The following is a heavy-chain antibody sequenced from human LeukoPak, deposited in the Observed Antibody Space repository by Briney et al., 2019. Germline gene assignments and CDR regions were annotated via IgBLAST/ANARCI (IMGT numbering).Heavy chain of an antibody. CDR1: GFTFSSYS. J-gene: IGHJ5*02. D-gene: IGHD2-2*01. Sequence: PGGSLRLSCAASGFTFSSYSMNWVRQAPGKGLEWVSSISSSSSYIYYADSVKGRFTISRDNAKNSLYLQMNSLRAEDTAVYYCARSIVVVPAAMYQKYNRFDPWGQGTLVTVSS. V-gene: IGHV3-21*01. CDR2: ISSSSSYI. CDR3: ARSIVVVPAAMYQKYNRFDP.